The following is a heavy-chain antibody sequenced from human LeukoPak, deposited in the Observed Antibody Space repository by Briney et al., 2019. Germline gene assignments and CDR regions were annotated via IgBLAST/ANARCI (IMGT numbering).Heavy chain of an antibody. CDR1: GFTFSTYS. J-gene: IGHJ6*03. D-gene: IGHD3-22*01. Sequence: GGSLRLSCAASGFTFSTYSMNWVRQAPGKGLEWVSSISSSSSYIYYADSVKGRFTISRDNSKNTLYLQMNSLRAEDTAVYYCAKAIDSSGYYPRPYYYYMDVWGKGTTVTVSS. CDR2: ISSSSSYI. V-gene: IGHV3-21*04. CDR3: AKAIDSSGYYPRPYYYYMDV.